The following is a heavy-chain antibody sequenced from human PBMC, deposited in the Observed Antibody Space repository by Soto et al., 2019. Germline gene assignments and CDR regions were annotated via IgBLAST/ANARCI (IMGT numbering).Heavy chain of an antibody. V-gene: IGHV3-74*01. CDR3: ARSTGGYYIE. CDR2: INPEGSST. J-gene: IGHJ3*01. Sequence: GGSLRLSCVDSGFSFSNYWMHWVRQGPGKGLVWVARINPEGSSTNYADSAEGRFTISRDNAKNTVYLQMNSLRAEDTAVYYCARSTGGYYIEWGQGTMVTVSS. D-gene: IGHD2-15*01. CDR1: GFSFSNYW.